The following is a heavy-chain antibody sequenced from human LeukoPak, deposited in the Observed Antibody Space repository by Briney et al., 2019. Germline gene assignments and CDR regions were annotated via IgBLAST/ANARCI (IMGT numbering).Heavy chain of an antibody. J-gene: IGHJ6*02. CDR1: GYTLTSYY. V-gene: IGHV1-46*01. D-gene: IGHD3-16*01. CDR2: INPGGGST. CDR3: ANGGGYYYYGMDV. Sequence: GASVKVSCKASGYTLTSYYMHWVRQAPGQGLEWMGMINPGGGSTTYAQKFQGRVTMTRNTSISTAYMELSSLRSEDTAVYYCANGGGYYYYGMDVWGQGTTVTVSS.